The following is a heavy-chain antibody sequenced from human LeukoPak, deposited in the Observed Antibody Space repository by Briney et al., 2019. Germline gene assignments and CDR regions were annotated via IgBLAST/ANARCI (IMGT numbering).Heavy chain of an antibody. Sequence: GGSLRLSSSASGFTFTNYAMSWVRQAPGKGLEWVSYISSSGSTIYYADSVKGRFTISKSNAKNSLYLQMNSLRAEDTAVYYCAREGGSYYGSGSYYDYWGKGTLVTVSS. CDR1: GFTFTNYA. CDR3: AREGGSYYGSGSYYDY. CDR2: ISSSGSTI. D-gene: IGHD3-10*01. J-gene: IGHJ4*02. V-gene: IGHV3-11*04.